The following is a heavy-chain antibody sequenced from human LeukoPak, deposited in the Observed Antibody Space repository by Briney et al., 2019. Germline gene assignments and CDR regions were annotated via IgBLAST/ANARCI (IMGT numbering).Heavy chain of an antibody. J-gene: IGHJ4*02. Sequence: QPGGSLRLFCAVSGFTFRSYWMSWVRQAPGKGLEWVASIKQDGSEIYYVDSVKGRFTISRDNAKNALYLQMNSLRAEDTAMYYCARDGLSGSYYDFWGQGTLVTVSS. V-gene: IGHV3-7*01. CDR3: ARDGLSGSYYDF. D-gene: IGHD1-26*01. CDR2: IKQDGSEI. CDR1: GFTFRSYW.